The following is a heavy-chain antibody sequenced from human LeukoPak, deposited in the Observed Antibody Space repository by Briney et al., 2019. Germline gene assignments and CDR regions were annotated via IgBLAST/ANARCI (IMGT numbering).Heavy chain of an antibody. CDR2: ISYDGSNK. Sequence: PGRSLRLSCAASGFTFSSYGMHWVRQAPGKGLEWVAVISYDGSNKYYADSVKGRFTISRDNSKNTLYLQMNSLRAEDTAVYYCAKDLAILVATGEKIFDYWGQGTLVTVSS. CDR1: GFTFSSYG. J-gene: IGHJ4*02. D-gene: IGHD5-12*01. CDR3: AKDLAILVATGEKIFDY. V-gene: IGHV3-30*18.